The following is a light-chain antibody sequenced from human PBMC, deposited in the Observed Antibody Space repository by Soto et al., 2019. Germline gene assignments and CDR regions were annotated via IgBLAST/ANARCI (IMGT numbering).Light chain of an antibody. CDR3: QSYDSSLSGWV. V-gene: IGLV1-40*01. Sequence: QSVLTKPPSVSGAPGQRVTISCTGSSSNIGAGYDVHGYQQLPGTAPKLLIYGNSNRPSGVPDRFSGSKSGTSASLAITGLQAEDEADYYCQSYDSSLSGWVFGGGTKVTVL. J-gene: IGLJ3*02. CDR1: SSNIGAGYD. CDR2: GNS.